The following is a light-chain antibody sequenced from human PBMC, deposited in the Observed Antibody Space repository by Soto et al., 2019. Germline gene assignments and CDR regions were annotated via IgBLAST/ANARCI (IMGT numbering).Light chain of an antibody. V-gene: IGLV1-40*01. CDR3: QSYDSSLSGWV. CDR2: GNS. CDR1: SSNIGAGYD. J-gene: IGLJ2*01. Sequence: QSVLTQPPSVSGAPGQRVPISCTGSSSNIGAGYDVHWYQQVPGTAPKLLIYGNSNRPSGVPDRFSGSKSGTSASLAITGLQAEDEADYYCQSYDSSLSGWVFGGGTMLTVL.